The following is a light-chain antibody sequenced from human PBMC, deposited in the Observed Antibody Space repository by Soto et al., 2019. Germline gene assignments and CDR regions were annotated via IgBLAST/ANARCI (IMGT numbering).Light chain of an antibody. V-gene: IGLV2-14*01. CDR3: SSYTSSSPLV. CDR2: DVS. CDR1: SSDVGGYNY. J-gene: IGLJ1*01. Sequence: QSALTQPASVSGSPGQSITISCTGTSSDVGGYNYVSWYQQHPGKAPKLMIYDVSNRPSGVSNRFSGSKSGNTASLTISGLQAEDDADYYCSSYTSSSPLVFGTGTKLTVL.